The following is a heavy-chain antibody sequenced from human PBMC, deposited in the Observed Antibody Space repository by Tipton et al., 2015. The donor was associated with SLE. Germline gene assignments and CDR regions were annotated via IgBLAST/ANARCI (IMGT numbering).Heavy chain of an antibody. CDR2: IYTSGAT. V-gene: IGHV4-4*07. CDR3: ASTFCNSTCCYRFVP. J-gene: IGHJ5*02. Sequence: TLSLTCNVSGVSISSSYWSWIRQPAGKGMEWIGRIYTSGATDDNPSLKSRVTMSVDTSKHQFSLKLSSVTAADMAVYYCASTFCNSTCCYRFVPWGQGTLVTVSA. CDR1: GVSISSSY. D-gene: IGHD2-2*01.